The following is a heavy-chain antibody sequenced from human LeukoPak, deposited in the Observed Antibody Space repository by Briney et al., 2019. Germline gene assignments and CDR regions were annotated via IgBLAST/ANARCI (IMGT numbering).Heavy chain of an antibody. Sequence: PSETLSLTCTVSGGSISSYYWSWIRQPPGKGLEWIGYIYYSGSTNYNPSLKSRVTISVDTSKNRFSLKLSSVTAADTAVYYCARGGDDFWCGYYVNYWGQGTLVTVSS. J-gene: IGHJ4*02. CDR3: ARGGDDFWCGYYVNY. V-gene: IGHV4-59*01. CDR2: IYYSGST. D-gene: IGHD3-3*01. CDR1: GGSISSYY.